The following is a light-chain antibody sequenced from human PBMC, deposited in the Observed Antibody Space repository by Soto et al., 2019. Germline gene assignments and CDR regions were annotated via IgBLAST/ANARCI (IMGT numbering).Light chain of an antibody. J-gene: IGLJ3*02. CDR2: EVS. CDR3: NSYTSSSTWV. Sequence: QSALTQPASVSASPGQSITISCAGTSSDVGGYNYVSWYQQYPGNAPKLVIYEVSNRPSGVSNRFSGSKSANTASLTISGLQAEDDADYYCNSYTSSSTWVFGGGSKLTVL. CDR1: SSDVGGYNY. V-gene: IGLV2-14*01.